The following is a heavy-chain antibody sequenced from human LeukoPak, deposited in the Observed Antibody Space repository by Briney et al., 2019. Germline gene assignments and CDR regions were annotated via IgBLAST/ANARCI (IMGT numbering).Heavy chain of an antibody. J-gene: IGHJ4*02. Sequence: GGSLRLSCAASGFTFSTYVVSWVRQAPGKGLEWVSTISASGVGTYYADSVKGQFTASRDNSNNTLYLQMNSLRPEDTAVYFCANLRGSGSSYFDSWGQGTLVTVSS. V-gene: IGHV3-23*01. CDR2: ISASGVGT. CDR3: ANLRGSGSSYFDS. CDR1: GFTFSTYV. D-gene: IGHD3-10*01.